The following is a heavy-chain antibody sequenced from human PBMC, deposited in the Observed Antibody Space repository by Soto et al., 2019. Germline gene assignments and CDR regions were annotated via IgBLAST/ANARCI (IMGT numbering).Heavy chain of an antibody. D-gene: IGHD3-3*01. CDR3: ARDKGLEGSGNYYGLDV. J-gene: IGHJ6*02. V-gene: IGHV4-31*02. CDR2: TYYSGST. Sequence: WTWIRQHPGKGLEWIGCTYYSGSTYYNPSLKSRVTISVDTPNNQFSLNLSSVTGADTAVYYCARDKGLEGSGNYYGLDVWGQGTTVAVSS.